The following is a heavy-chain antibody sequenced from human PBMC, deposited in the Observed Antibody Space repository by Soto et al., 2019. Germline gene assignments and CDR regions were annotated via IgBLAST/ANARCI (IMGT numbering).Heavy chain of an antibody. CDR2: ISAYNGNT. CDR3: ARVLIVVVVAAPFDP. J-gene: IGHJ5*02. CDR1: GYTFTSYG. Sequence: QVQLVQSGAEVKKPGASVKVPCKASGYTFTSYGISWVRQAPGQGLEWMGWISAYNGNTNCAQKLQGRVTMTPDTSTSTAYMELRSLRSDDTAWYYCARVLIVVVVAAPFDPWGQGTLVTVSS. V-gene: IGHV1-18*01. D-gene: IGHD2-15*01.